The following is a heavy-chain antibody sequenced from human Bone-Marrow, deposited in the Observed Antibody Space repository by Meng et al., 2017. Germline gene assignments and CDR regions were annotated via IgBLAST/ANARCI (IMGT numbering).Heavy chain of an antibody. D-gene: IGHD4-11*01. J-gene: IGHJ4*02. CDR2: INHSGST. CDR1: CRSFRAYY. V-gene: IGHV4-34*01. Sequence: QLTQWGEEPLRPSDTLSLTYDVACRSFRAYYWSWIRQPPGKGLEWIGEINHSGSTNYNPSLESRATISVDTSQNNLSLKLSSVTAADSAVYYCARGPTTMAHDFDYWGQGTLVTVSS. CDR3: ARGPTTMAHDFDY.